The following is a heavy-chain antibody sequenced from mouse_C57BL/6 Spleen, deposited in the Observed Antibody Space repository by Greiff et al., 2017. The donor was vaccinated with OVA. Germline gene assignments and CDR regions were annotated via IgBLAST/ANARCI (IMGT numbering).Heavy chain of an antibody. CDR2: IYPGDGDT. D-gene: IGHD2-5*01. J-gene: IGHJ1*03. CDR1: GYAFSSYW. Sequence: QVQLQQSGAELVKPGASVKISCKASGYAFSSYWMNWVKQRPGKGLEWIGQIYPGDGDTNYNGKFKGKATLTADKSSSTAYMQLSSLTSEDSAVYFCAREGIYYSNYVVWGTGTTVTVSS. V-gene: IGHV1-80*01. CDR3: AREGIYYSNYVV.